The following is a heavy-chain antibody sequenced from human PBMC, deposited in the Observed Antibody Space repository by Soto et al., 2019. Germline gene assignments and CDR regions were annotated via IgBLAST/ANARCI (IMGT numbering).Heavy chain of an antibody. J-gene: IGHJ3*02. D-gene: IGHD2-15*01. CDR3: AKEMSWAVVVAATRLGDAFDI. V-gene: IGHV3-23*01. Sequence: GGSLRLSCAASGFTFSSYAMSWVRQAPGKGLEWVSAISGSGGSTYYADSVKGRFTISRDNSKNTLYLQMNSLRAEDTAVYYCAKEMSWAVVVAATRLGDAFDIWGQGTMVTVSS. CDR1: GFTFSSYA. CDR2: ISGSGGST.